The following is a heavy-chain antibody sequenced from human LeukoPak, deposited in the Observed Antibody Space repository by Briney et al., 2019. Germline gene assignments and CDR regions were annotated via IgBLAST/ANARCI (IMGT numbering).Heavy chain of an antibody. J-gene: IGHJ4*02. CDR2: IWYDGSNK. CDR1: GFTFSSYG. Sequence: GGSLRLSCAASGFTFSSYGMHWVRQAPGKGLEWVAAIWYDGSNKYYADSVKGRFTITRDNSKNTLYLQMNSLRAEDTAVYYCARDSGWWRFDFWGQGTLVTVSS. D-gene: IGHD6-13*01. V-gene: IGHV3-33*01. CDR3: ARDSGWWRFDF.